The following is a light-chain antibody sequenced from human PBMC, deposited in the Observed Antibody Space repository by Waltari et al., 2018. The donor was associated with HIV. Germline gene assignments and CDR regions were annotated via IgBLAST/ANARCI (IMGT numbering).Light chain of an antibody. CDR1: RSNIGTNT. Sequence: QSVLTQPPSASGTPGQRVTISCSGTRSNIGTNTVNWYQIIPGTAPKLLIYNDNQRPSGVPDRFSGSRSGTSASLAISGLQSEDEADYYCAAWDDRLDCQGVFGGGTTLTVL. V-gene: IGLV1-44*01. J-gene: IGLJ3*02. CDR3: AAWDDRLDCQGV. CDR2: NDN.